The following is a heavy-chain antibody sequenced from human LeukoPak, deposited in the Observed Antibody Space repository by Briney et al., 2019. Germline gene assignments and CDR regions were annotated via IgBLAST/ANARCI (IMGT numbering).Heavy chain of an antibody. J-gene: IGHJ4*02. D-gene: IGHD3-10*01. V-gene: IGHV3-74*01. CDR3: AMSGYYGSGSYW. CDR1: GFTFSNYW. Sequence: GGSLRLSCAASGFTFSNYWMHWVRQAPGKGLVWVSRIYSDVSDTTYADSVKGRFTISRDNAKNTLYLQMNSLRAEDMAVYYCAMSGYYGSGSYWWGQGTLVTVSS. CDR2: IYSDVSDT.